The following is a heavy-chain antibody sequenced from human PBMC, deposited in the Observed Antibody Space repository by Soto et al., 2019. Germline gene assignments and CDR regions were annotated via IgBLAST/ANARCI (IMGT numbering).Heavy chain of an antibody. CDR2: MNPNSGKA. Sequence: QVQLVQSGAEVKKPGASVKVSCKASGYTFTSYDINWVRQAAGQGLEWIGWMNPNSGKAVYAQKFQGRVTMAGNTSISTAYMELSSLRSDDTAVYFCARGLVVVSATYWYFDLWGRGTLATVSS. D-gene: IGHD2-15*01. CDR3: ARGLVVVSATYWYFDL. CDR1: GYTFTSYD. V-gene: IGHV1-8*01. J-gene: IGHJ2*01.